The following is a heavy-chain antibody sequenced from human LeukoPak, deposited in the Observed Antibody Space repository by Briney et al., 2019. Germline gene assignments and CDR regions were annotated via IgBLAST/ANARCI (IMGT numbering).Heavy chain of an antibody. J-gene: IGHJ1*01. CDR3: AKDWRNGYSSDWYSEGYYPH. Sequence: GGSLTLSCVPSGLIFRSYAMSWVRHPPGKGLEWVSGIIPSGHSSYNADSVKGRFTSSRDNAKNTLYLQMNSLRAEDTALYDCAKDWRNGYSSDWYSEGYYPHWGQGTLVAVSS. V-gene: IGHV3-23*01. CDR1: GLIFRSYA. CDR2: IIPSGHSS. D-gene: IGHD6-19*01.